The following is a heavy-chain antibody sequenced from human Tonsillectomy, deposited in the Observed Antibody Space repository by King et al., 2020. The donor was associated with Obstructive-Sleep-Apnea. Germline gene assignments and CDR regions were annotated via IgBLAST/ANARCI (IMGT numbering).Heavy chain of an antibody. J-gene: IGHJ3*02. CDR2: IVVGSGNT. Sequence: QLVQSGPEVKKPGTSVKVSCKASGFTFTSSAMQWGRQSRGQRLEWIGWIVVGSGNTNYAQKFQERVTITRVMSTSTAYMELSSLRSEDTAVYYCAAEGFVFLGEVVVAKNAFDIWGQGTMVTVSS. CDR3: AAEGFVFLGEVVVAKNAFDI. CDR1: GFTFTSSA. V-gene: IGHV1-58*02. D-gene: IGHD2-15*01.